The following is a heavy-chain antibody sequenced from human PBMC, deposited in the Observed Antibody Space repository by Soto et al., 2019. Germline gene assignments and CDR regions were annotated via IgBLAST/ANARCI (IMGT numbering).Heavy chain of an antibody. CDR2: IIPMFGTP. CDR3: ARGHYGDYLNVAFDL. CDR1: GDIFSSHV. D-gene: IGHD4-17*01. Sequence: QVQLMQSGTEMRKPGSSVKVSCKASGDIFSSHVIAWIRQAPGQGLQWMGGIIPMFGTPNYAPKFQGRLSITQDESKSTTYLDLSRRTSEDTAGYCFARGHYGDYLNVAFDLWGQGTVVIVSS. J-gene: IGHJ3*01. V-gene: IGHV1-69*05.